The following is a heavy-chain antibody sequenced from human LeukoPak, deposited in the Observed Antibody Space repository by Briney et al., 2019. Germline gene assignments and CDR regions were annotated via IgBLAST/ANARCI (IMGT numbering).Heavy chain of an antibody. Sequence: GGSLRLSCAASGFTFSSYWMHWVRQAPGKGLVWVSRINNDGSRTNYADSVKGRFTISRDNAKNTLYLQMNSLRAEDTAVYYCARSFGSGSYSTTYFDYRGQGALVTVSS. CDR1: GFTFSSYW. V-gene: IGHV3-74*01. D-gene: IGHD3-10*01. J-gene: IGHJ4*02. CDR3: ARSFGSGSYSTTYFDY. CDR2: INNDGSRT.